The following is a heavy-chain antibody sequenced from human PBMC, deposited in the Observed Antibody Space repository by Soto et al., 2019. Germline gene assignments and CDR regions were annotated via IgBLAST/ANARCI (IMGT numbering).Heavy chain of an antibody. J-gene: IGHJ4*02. CDR1: GYTFTSYA. D-gene: IGHD1-1*01. Sequence: GASVKVSCKASGYTFTSYAMHWVRQAPGQRLEWMGWINAGNGNTKYSQKFQGRVTITRDTSASTAYMELSSLRSEDTAVYYCARSPLGSNWKSRGGFDYWGQGTLVTVSS. V-gene: IGHV1-3*01. CDR2: INAGNGNT. CDR3: ARSPLGSNWKSRGGFDY.